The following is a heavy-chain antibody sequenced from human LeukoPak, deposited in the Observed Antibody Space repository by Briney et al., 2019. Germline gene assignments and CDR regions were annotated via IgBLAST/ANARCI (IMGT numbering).Heavy chain of an antibody. CDR1: GGSISSGSYY. D-gene: IGHD3-10*01. V-gene: IGHV4-61*02. J-gene: IGHJ4*02. CDR3: ARGIWFGEYTDY. Sequence: SETLSLTXTVSGGSISSGSYYWSWIRQPAGKGLDWIGRIYTSGSTNYNPSLKSRVTISVDTSKNQFSLKLSSVTAADTAVYYCARGIWFGEYTDYWGQGTLVTVSS. CDR2: IYTSGST.